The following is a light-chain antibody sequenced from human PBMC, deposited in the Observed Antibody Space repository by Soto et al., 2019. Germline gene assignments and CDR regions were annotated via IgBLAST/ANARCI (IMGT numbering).Light chain of an antibody. CDR2: GNY. CDR1: TSNIGRNT. V-gene: IGLV1-44*01. CDR3: AAWDDSLNGVV. Sequence: QSVLTQPPSASGTPGQRVTISCSGSTSNIGRNTVHWYQQLPGTAPKLLIYGNYQRPSGVPARFSGSKSGTSASLAISGLQSEDEADYYCAAWDDSLNGVVFGGGTKLTVL. J-gene: IGLJ2*01.